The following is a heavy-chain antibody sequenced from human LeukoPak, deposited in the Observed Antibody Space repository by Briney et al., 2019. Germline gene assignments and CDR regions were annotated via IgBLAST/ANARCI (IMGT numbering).Heavy chain of an antibody. J-gene: IGHJ5*02. V-gene: IGHV1-69*05. Sequence: ASVKVSCKASGGTFISYAISWVRQAPGQGREWMGGMIPIFGTANYAQKFQGRDTITTDESKSTAYMELSSLSSEDTAVYYCARRPVTLTTGTTGDWFDHWGQGTLVTVSS. CDR1: GGTFISYA. D-gene: IGHD1-1*01. CDR3: ARRPVTLTTGTTGDWFDH. CDR2: MIPIFGTA.